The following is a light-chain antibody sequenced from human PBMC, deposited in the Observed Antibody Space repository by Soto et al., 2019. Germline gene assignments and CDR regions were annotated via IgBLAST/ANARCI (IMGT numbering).Light chain of an antibody. CDR3: HQRNSWPPIN. J-gene: IGKJ5*01. CDR1: QSISSY. CDR2: DAS. V-gene: IGKV3-11*01. Sequence: EIVLTQSPATLSLSPGERATLSCRASQSISSYLAWYQQKPGQAPRLLIYDASNRATGIPARFSGSGSGTDVTLIISNLEPEDFAVYYCHQRNSWPPINFGQGTRLDIK.